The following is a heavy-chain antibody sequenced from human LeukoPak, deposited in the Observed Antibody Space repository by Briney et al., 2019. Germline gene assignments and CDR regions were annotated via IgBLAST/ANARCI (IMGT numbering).Heavy chain of an antibody. J-gene: IGHJ4*02. V-gene: IGHV4-30-2*01. CDR3: ARDLEGPYHYDSSGYYSTEDY. CDR1: GGSISSGGYS. D-gene: IGHD3-22*01. Sequence: SQTLSLTCTVSGGSISSGGYSWSCIRQPPGKGLEWIGYIYHSGSTYYNPSLKSRVTISVDRSTNQFSLKLSSVTAADTAVYYCARDLEGPYHYDSSGYYSTEDYWGQGTLVTVSS. CDR2: IYHSGST.